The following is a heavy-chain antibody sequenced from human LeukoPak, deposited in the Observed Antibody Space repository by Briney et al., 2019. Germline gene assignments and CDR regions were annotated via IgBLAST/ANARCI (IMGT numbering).Heavy chain of an antibody. D-gene: IGHD6-6*01. J-gene: IGHJ4*02. CDR1: GGTFSSYA. V-gene: IGHV1-69*04. Sequence: ASVKVSCKASGGTFSSYAISWVRQAPGQGLEWMGRIIPILGIANYAQKFQGRVTITADKSTSTAYMELSSLRSEDTAVYCCASSYSSSSVFDYWGQGTLVTVSS. CDR3: ASSYSSSSVFDY. CDR2: IIPILGIA.